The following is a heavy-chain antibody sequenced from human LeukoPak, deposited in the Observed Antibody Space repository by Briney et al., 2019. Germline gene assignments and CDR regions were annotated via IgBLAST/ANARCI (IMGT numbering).Heavy chain of an antibody. Sequence: GSSVKVSCKASGGTFSSYAISWVRPAPGQGLEGVGGIIPIFGTANYAQKFRGRVTITADKSTSTAYMELSSLRSEDTAVYYCARDPPNWNDPNYFDYWGQGTLVTVSS. D-gene: IGHD1-1*01. V-gene: IGHV1-69*06. CDR1: GGTFSSYA. J-gene: IGHJ4*02. CDR3: ARDPPNWNDPNYFDY. CDR2: IIPIFGTA.